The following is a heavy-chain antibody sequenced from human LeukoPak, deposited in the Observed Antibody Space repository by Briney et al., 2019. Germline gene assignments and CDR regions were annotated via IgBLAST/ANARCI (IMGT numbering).Heavy chain of an antibody. CDR1: GFTFSSYA. D-gene: IGHD3-22*01. J-gene: IGHJ4*02. CDR2: ISGSGGTT. Sequence: GGSLRLSCAASGFTFSSYAMTWVRQAPGKGLEWVSVISGSGGTTYYADSVKGRFTISRDNSKNTLYLQMNSLRAEDTAVYYCAKTKGSDSSGYLDYWGQGTLVTVSS. V-gene: IGHV3-23*01. CDR3: AKTKGSDSSGYLDY.